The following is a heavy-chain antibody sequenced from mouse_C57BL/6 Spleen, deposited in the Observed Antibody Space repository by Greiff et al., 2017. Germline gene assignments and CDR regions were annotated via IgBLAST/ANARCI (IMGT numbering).Heavy chain of an antibody. V-gene: IGHV1-69*01. CDR1: GYTFTSYW. J-gene: IGHJ2*01. D-gene: IGHD2-3*01. CDR2: IDPSDSYT. CDR3: ATRDGYLDY. Sequence: QVQLQQPGAELVMPGASVKLSCKASGYTFTSYWMHWVKQRPGQGLEWIGEIDPSDSYTNYNQKFKGKSTLTVDKSSSTAYMQLSSLTSEDSAVYYCATRDGYLDYWGQGTTLTVSS.